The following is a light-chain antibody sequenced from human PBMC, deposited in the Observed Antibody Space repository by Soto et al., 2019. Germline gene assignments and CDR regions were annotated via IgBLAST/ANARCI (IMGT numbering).Light chain of an antibody. CDR1: QSISNS. V-gene: IGKV1-39*01. J-gene: IGKJ4*01. CDR3: QQSYSTPLT. Sequence: DLQMTQSPSSLSASVGDRVTITCRASQSISNSLNWYQQKPGKAPKLLIYAASSLQSGVPSRFSGSGSGTDFTLTISSLQPEDFATYYCQQSYSTPLTFGGGTKVEIK. CDR2: AAS.